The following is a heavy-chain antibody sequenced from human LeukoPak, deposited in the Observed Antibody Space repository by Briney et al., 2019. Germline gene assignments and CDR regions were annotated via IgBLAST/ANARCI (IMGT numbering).Heavy chain of an antibody. D-gene: IGHD1-26*01. V-gene: IGHV3-11*01. CDR3: TRGGGSYGY. CDR1: GFTFSDHY. J-gene: IGHJ4*02. CDR2: ISGSGSTI. Sequence: GGSLRLSCADSGFTFSDHYMSWIRQAPGKGLQWVSYISGSGSTIYYADSVKGRFTISRDNAKNSLYLQMNSLRAEDTAVYYCTRGGGSYGYWGQGTLVTVSS.